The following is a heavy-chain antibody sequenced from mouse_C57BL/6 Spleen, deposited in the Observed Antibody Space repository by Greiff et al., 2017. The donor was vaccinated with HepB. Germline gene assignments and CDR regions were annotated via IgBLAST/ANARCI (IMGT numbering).Heavy chain of an antibody. CDR1: GYTFSSYW. J-gene: IGHJ2*01. V-gene: IGHV1-52*01. CDR3: ARGGYDYENGFDY. Sequence: VQLQQPGAVLVRPGSSVKLSCKASGYTFSSYWMHWVKQRPIQGLEWIGNIDPSDSETHYNQKFKDKATLTVDKSSITAYMQISSLTSEDSAVYYCARGGYDYENGFDYWGQGTTLTVSS. D-gene: IGHD2-4*01. CDR2: IDPSDSET.